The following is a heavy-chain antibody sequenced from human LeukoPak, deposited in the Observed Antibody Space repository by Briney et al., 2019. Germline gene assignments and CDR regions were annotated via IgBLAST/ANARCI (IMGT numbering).Heavy chain of an antibody. CDR3: AIYDSSGYYNY. J-gene: IGHJ4*02. Sequence: GGSLRLSCAASGFTVSSNYMSWVRQAPGKGLEWVSVIYSGGRTFYADSVKGRFTISRDNSKNTLYLQMNSLRAEDTAVYYCAIYDSSGYYNYWGQGTLVTVSS. V-gene: IGHV3-53*01. D-gene: IGHD3-22*01. CDR2: IYSGGRT. CDR1: GFTVSSNY.